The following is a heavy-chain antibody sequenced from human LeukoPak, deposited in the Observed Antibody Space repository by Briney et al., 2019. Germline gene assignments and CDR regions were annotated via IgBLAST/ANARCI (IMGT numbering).Heavy chain of an antibody. CDR3: AKGAIWYGDYWEAFDI. CDR2: ISYDRSNK. J-gene: IGHJ3*02. V-gene: IGHV3-30*18. D-gene: IGHD4-17*01. Sequence: PGGSLRLSCTASGFSFSTYGMYWVRQAPGKGLEWVAVISYDRSNKYYADFVKGRFTISRDNSKNTLYLQMNSLRTEDTAVYYCAKGAIWYGDYWEAFDIWGQGTMVTVSS. CDR1: GFSFSTYG.